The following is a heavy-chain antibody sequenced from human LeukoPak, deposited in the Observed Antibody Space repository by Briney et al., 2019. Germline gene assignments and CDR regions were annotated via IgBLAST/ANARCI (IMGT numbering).Heavy chain of an antibody. Sequence: GGSLRLACAASGFTCSKYWMSWVRQAPGKGLEWVASIKQDGTETYNVDHVKGRFTISRDNAKNSVYLQMNSLRAEDTAVYYCAKDYDFWSGLLDYWGQGTLVTVSS. D-gene: IGHD3-3*01. CDR3: AKDYDFWSGLLDY. V-gene: IGHV3-7*03. CDR1: GFTCSKYW. J-gene: IGHJ4*02. CDR2: IKQDGTET.